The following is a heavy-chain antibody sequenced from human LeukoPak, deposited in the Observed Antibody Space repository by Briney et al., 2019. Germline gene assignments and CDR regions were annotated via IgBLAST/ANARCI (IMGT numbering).Heavy chain of an antibody. CDR3: ERGGSGWIWFDP. Sequence: ASVKVSCKASGYAFTSYDINWVRQATGQGLEWMGWMNPNSCNTGYAQKFQGRVTMTRNTSISTAYMELSSLRSEDTAVYYCERGGSGWIWFDPWGQGTLVTVSS. D-gene: IGHD6-25*01. CDR1: GYAFTSYD. J-gene: IGHJ5*02. CDR2: MNPNSCNT. V-gene: IGHV1-8*01.